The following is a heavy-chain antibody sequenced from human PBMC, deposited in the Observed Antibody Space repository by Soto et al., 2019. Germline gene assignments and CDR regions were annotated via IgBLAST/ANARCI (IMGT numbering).Heavy chain of an antibody. CDR3: ARVGAYIQDYYYYMDV. CDR2: ISAYNGNT. CDR1: GYTLTHYG. J-gene: IGHJ6*03. Sequence: ASVKVSCKASGYTLTHYGISWVRQAPGQGLEWMGWISAYNGNTNYAQKLQGRVTMTTDTSTSTAYMELRSLRSDDTAVYYCARVGAYIQDYYYYMDVWGKGTTVTLSS. V-gene: IGHV1-18*01. D-gene: IGHD1-1*01.